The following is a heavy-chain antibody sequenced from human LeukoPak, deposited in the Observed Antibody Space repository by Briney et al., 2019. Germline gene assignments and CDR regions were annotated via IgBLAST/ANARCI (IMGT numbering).Heavy chain of an antibody. V-gene: IGHV3-21*01. CDR3: ARPPSTSAWSNSVDD. D-gene: IGHD6-19*01. CDR1: GFTFSTYS. CDR2: ISGSSSNK. J-gene: IGHJ4*02. Sequence: GGSLRLSCAASGFTFSTYSMNWVRQAPEKGLEWVASISGSSSNKYYADSVQGRFTISRDNAKNSLYLQMGSLRAEDTAVYCCARPPSTSAWSNSVDDWGQGTLVTVSS.